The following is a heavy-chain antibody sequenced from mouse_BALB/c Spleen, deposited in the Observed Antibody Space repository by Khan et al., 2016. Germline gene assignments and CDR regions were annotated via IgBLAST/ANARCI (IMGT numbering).Heavy chain of an antibody. CDR3: ARGAY. CDR2: ILPGSGST. J-gene: IGHJ3*01. CDR1: GYTFGSYW. V-gene: IGHV1-9*01. Sequence: QVQLKQSGAELMKPGASVKISCKATGYTFGSYWIEWVKQRPGHGLEWIGEILPGSGSTNYNENFKVMATFTADTSSNTAYMQLRSLTSEDSVVYYCARGAYWGQGTLVTVSA.